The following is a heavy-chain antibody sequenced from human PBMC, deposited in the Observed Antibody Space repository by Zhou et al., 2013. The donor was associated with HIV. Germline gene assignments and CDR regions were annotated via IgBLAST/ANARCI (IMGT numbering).Heavy chain of an antibody. V-gene: IGHV1-69-2*01. CDR2: LDPEDDEA. Sequence: EVQLVQSGAEVKKPGATVKISCKVSGYTFTDYYIHWVQQAPGKGLQWMGLLDPEDDEALFAEKFQGRVTMTADTATDTAYMELNSLRPEDTAVYYCATGTLNRALAANAFEIWGQGTMVTVSS. J-gene: IGHJ3*02. CDR1: GYTFTDYY. CDR3: ATGTLNRALAANAFEI.